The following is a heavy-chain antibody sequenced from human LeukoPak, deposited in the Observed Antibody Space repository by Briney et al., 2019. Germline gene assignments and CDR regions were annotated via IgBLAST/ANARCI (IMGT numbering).Heavy chain of an antibody. CDR1: GFIFTDYG. D-gene: IGHD6-6*01. J-gene: IGHJ4*02. CDR2: IRYDGSDK. CDR3: AKLFEYSSF. V-gene: IGHV3-30*02. Sequence: GGSLRLSCAASGFIFTDYGMHWVRQAPGKGLEWLTFIRYDGSDKYYADSVKGRFTISRDNSKNTLYLQMNSLTSEDTAVYYCAKLFEYSSFWGQGTLVTVSS.